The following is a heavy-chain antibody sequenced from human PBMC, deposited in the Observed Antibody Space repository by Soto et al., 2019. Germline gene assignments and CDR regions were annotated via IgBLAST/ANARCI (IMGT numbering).Heavy chain of an antibody. V-gene: IGHV3-49*03. Sequence: GESLKISCTASGFTFGDYAMSWFRQAPGKGLEWVGFIRSKAYGGTTEYAASVKGRFTISRDDSKSIAYLQMNSLKTEDTAVYYCTRARIAAAGDAFDIWGQGTMVTVSS. CDR3: TRARIAAAGDAFDI. CDR1: GFTFGDYA. J-gene: IGHJ3*02. D-gene: IGHD6-13*01. CDR2: IRSKAYGGTT.